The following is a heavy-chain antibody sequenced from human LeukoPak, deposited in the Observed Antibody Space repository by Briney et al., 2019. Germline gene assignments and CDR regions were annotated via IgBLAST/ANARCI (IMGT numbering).Heavy chain of an antibody. CDR3: ARPSGSYYVFDY. V-gene: IGHV5-51*01. J-gene: IGHJ4*02. CDR1: XYSFTGYW. CDR2: IYPGDSDT. D-gene: IGHD1-26*01. Sequence: LKISCXXSXYSFTGYWIGWVRQMPGKGLEWMGIIYPGDSDTRYSPSFQGQVTISADKSISTAYLQWSSLKASDTAMYYCARPSGSYYVFDYWGQGTLVTVSS.